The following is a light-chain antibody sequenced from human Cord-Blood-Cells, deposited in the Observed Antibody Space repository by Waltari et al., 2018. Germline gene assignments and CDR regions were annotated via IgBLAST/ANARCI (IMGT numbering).Light chain of an antibody. CDR2: DVS. J-gene: IGLJ1*01. V-gene: IGLV2-14*01. Sequence: QSALTQPASVSGSPGQSITISCTGTSSDVRGSNYFSWYQQHPGKAPKLMIYDVSNRPSGVSNRFSGSKSGNTASLTISGLQAEDEADYYCSSYTSSSTLLYVFGTGTKVTVL. CDR1: SSDVRGSNY. CDR3: SSYTSSSTLLYV.